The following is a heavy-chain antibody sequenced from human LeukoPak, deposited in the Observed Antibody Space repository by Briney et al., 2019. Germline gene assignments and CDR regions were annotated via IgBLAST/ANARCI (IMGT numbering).Heavy chain of an antibody. D-gene: IGHD3-22*01. CDR1: GGSISSGGYS. CDR2: IYHSGST. CDR3: ARVSTRPITMIDY. Sequence: PSETLSLTCAVSGGSISSGGYSWSWIRQPPGKGLEWIGYIYHSGSTYYNPSLKSRVTISVDRSKNQFSLKLTSVTAADTAVYYCARVSTRPITMIDYWGQGTLVTVSS. V-gene: IGHV4-30-2*01. J-gene: IGHJ4*02.